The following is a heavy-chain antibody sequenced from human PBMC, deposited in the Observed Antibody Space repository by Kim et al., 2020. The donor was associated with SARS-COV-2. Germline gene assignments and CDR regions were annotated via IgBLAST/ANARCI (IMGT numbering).Heavy chain of an antibody. CDR2: IYYSGST. J-gene: IGHJ5*02. V-gene: IGHV4-31*03. CDR1: GGSISSGGYY. D-gene: IGHD3-10*01. CDR3: ARDRSEKGYGSGSYSRWFDP. Sequence: SETLSLTCTVSGGSISSGGYYWSWIRQHPGKGLEWIGYIYYSGSTYYNPSLKSRVTISVDTSKNQFSLKLSSVTAADTAVYYCARDRSEKGYGSGSYSRWFDPWGQGTLVTVSS.